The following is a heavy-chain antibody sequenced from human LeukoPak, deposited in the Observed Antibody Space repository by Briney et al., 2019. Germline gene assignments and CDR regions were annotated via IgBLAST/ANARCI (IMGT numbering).Heavy chain of an antibody. D-gene: IGHD3-22*01. CDR1: GFTFSNYA. CDR2: IKQDGSEK. V-gene: IGHV3-7*01. J-gene: IGHJ4*02. Sequence: GGSLRLSCAASGFTFSNYAMNWVRQAPGKGLEWVANIKQDGSEKYYVDSVKGRFTISRDNAKNSLYLQMNSLRAEDTAVYYCARENYYDSSGYVYYFDYWGQGTLVTVSS. CDR3: ARENYYDSSGYVYYFDY.